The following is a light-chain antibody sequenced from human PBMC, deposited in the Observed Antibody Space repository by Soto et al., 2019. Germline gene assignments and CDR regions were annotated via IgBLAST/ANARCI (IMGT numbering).Light chain of an antibody. V-gene: IGLV1-36*01. Sequence: QSVLTQPPSVSEAPRQRVTISCSGSSSNIGNNAVNWYQQLPGKAPKLLIYYDDLLPSGVAARCSGSTSGSSASLAISGLQSEDEADYYCAALDDRMNAWVFGGGTKLTVL. CDR3: AALDDRMNAWV. CDR2: YDD. J-gene: IGLJ3*02. CDR1: SSNIGNNA.